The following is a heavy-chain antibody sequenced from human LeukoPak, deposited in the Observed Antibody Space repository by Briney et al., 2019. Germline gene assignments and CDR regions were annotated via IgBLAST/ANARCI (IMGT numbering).Heavy chain of an antibody. D-gene: IGHD3-10*01. CDR3: ATSPGLTMVRGVQPGY. Sequence: GASVKVSCKVSGYTLTELSMHWVRQAPGKGLEWMGGFDPEDGETIYAQKFQGRVTMTEDTSTDTAYMELSGLRSEDTAVYYCATSPGLTMVRGVQPGYWGQGTLVTVSS. V-gene: IGHV1-24*01. CDR1: GYTLTELS. J-gene: IGHJ4*02. CDR2: FDPEDGET.